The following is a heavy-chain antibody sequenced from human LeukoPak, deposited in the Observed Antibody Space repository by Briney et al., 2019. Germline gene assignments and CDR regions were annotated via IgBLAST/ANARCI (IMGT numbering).Heavy chain of an antibody. J-gene: IGHJ4*02. CDR1: GFTFNSYV. CDR2: ISGPGRTT. CDR3: AKDDAWLRYAC. Sequence: GGSLRLSCAASGFTFNSYVMSWVRQAPGKGPEWVSGISGPGRTTYYADFVKGRFTVSRDNFKNTLYLQMNSLRTEDTAVYFCAKDDAWLRYACWGPGTLVTVSS. D-gene: IGHD5-12*01. V-gene: IGHV3-23*01.